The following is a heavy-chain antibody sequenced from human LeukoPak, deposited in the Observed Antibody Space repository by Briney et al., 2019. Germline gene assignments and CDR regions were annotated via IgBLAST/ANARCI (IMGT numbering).Heavy chain of an antibody. CDR1: GFTFRNHC. CDR3: ARDQRVTGRPDIDY. V-gene: IGHV3-74*03. Sequence: GGSLRLSCAASGFTFRNHCMHCVRQTPGKGLVWVSRISSDGSSTTYADSVKGRFTISRDNAKNTLYLQMNNLRAEDTAMYYCARDQRVTGRPDIDYWGQGTLVIVSS. J-gene: IGHJ4*02. CDR2: ISSDGSST. D-gene: IGHD6-6*01.